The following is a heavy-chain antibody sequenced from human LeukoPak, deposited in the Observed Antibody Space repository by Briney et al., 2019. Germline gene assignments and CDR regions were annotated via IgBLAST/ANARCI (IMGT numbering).Heavy chain of an antibody. CDR3: ARGPPNWGYDY. CDR1: GYTFTSYD. CDR2: MSPNSGDT. Sequence: ASVTVSCKASGYTFTSYDFNWVRQAPGQRPEWMGWMSPNSGDTGYAQKFQDRVTMTRNTSISTAYMELSSLRSDDTAVYYCARGPPNWGYDYWGPGTLVTVSS. J-gene: IGHJ4*02. D-gene: IGHD7-27*01. V-gene: IGHV1-8*01.